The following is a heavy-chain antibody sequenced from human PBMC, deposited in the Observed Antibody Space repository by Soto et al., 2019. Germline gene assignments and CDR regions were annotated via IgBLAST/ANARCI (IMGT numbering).Heavy chain of an antibody. CDR3: ATDVRVGVDY. CDR2: IYYSGST. V-gene: IGHV4-39*01. Sequence: QLLESGGGLVQPGGSLRLSCAASGFTFSSYAVAWIRQAPGKGLEWIGSIYYSGSTYYNPSLKSRVTISVDTSKNQFSLKLSSVTAADTAVYYCATDVRVGVDYWGQGTLVTVSS. CDR1: GFTFSSYA. J-gene: IGHJ4*02. D-gene: IGHD1-26*01.